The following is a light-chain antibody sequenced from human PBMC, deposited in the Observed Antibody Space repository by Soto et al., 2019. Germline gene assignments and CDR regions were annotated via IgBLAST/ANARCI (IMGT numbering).Light chain of an antibody. Sequence: SYELTQPPSVSVAPGKTASISCGGTDIGSKGVHWYQQKPGQAPVLVIYSDTDLPPVITERFSGSNSANLATLTISTVEAGDEADYYCQVWDSGSAHVVFGGGTKLPVL. J-gene: IGLJ2*01. CDR1: DIGSKG. V-gene: IGLV3-21*01. CDR3: QVWDSGSAHVV. CDR2: SDT.